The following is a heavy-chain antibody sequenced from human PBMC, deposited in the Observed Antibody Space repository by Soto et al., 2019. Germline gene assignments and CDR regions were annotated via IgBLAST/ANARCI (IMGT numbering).Heavy chain of an antibody. J-gene: IGHJ6*02. CDR1: GGTFISYA. V-gene: IGHV1-69*13. CDR3: ARWGCNSTSCYLSYYYYYGMDV. CDR2: IIPIFGTA. Sequence: ASVKVSCKASGGTFISYAISWVRQAPGQGLEWMGGIIPIFGTANYAQKFQGRVTITADESTSTAYMELSSLRSEDTAVYYCARWGCNSTSCYLSYYYYYGMDVWGRGTTVTVSS. D-gene: IGHD2-2*01.